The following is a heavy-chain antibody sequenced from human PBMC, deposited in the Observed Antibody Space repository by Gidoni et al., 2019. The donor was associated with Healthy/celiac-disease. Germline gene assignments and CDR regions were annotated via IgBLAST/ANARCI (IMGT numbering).Heavy chain of an antibody. Sequence: EVQLVESGGGLVKPGGSLRLSCAASGFTFSNAWMSWVRQAPGKGLEWVGRIKSKTDGGTTDYAAPVKGRFTISRDDSKNTLYLQMNSLKTEDTAVYYCTTDRDLYSYAFDYWGQGTLVTVSS. V-gene: IGHV3-15*01. J-gene: IGHJ4*02. CDR2: IKSKTDGGTT. D-gene: IGHD5-18*01. CDR1: GFTFSNAW. CDR3: TTDRDLYSYAFDY.